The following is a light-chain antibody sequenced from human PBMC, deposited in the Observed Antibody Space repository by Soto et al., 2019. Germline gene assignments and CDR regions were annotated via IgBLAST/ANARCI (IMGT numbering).Light chain of an antibody. CDR2: AAS. CDR1: QDIYNY. J-gene: IGKJ1*01. Sequence: DIQVTQSPSSLSASVGDRVTITCRASQDIYNYLAWYQQKPGKVPKLLISAASTLQSGVPSRFSGSGSGTDFTLTISSLQPEDVATYYCQKYHLFPRTFGQGTKVEIK. V-gene: IGKV1-27*01. CDR3: QKYHLFPRT.